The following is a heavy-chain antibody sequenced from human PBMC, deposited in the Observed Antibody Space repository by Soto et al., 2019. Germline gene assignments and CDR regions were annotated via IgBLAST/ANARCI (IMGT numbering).Heavy chain of an antibody. CDR2: IKSKTDGGTT. J-gene: IGHJ5*02. CDR3: TTEHTVVVTANNWFDP. Sequence: GGSLRLSCAASGFTFSNAWMSWVRQAPGKGLEWVGRIKSKTDGGTTDYAAPVKGRFTISRDDSKNTLYLQMNSLKTEDTAVYYCTTEHTVVVTANNWFDPWGQGALVTVSS. CDR1: GFTFSNAW. D-gene: IGHD2-21*02. V-gene: IGHV3-15*01.